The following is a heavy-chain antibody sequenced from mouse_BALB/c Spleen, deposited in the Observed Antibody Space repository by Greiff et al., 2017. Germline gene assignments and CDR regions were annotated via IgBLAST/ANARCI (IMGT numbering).Heavy chain of an antibody. CDR1: GFNIKDYY. Sequence: EVQLQQSGAELVRSGASVKLSCTASGFNIKDYYMHWVKQRPEQGLEWIGWIDPENGDTEYAPKFQGKATMTADTSSNTAYLQLSSLTSEDTAVYYCNAGGYYVRSYFDYWGQGTTLTVSS. V-gene: IGHV14-4*02. CDR3: NAGGYYVRSYFDY. J-gene: IGHJ2*01. CDR2: IDPENGDT. D-gene: IGHD2-3*01.